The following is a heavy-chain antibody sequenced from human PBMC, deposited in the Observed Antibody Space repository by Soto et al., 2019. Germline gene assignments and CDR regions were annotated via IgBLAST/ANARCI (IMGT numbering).Heavy chain of an antibody. CDR3: ARAWEATIRVPLYYYGMDV. J-gene: IGHJ6*02. D-gene: IGHD5-12*01. CDR2: IIPIFVTA. CDR1: GGTFSSYA. V-gene: IGHV1-69*01. Sequence: QVQLVQSGAEVKKPGSSVKVSCKASGGTFSSYAISWVRQAPGQGLEWMGGIIPIFVTANYAQKFQGRVTITADESTSTAYMELSSLRSEDTAVYYCARAWEATIRVPLYYYGMDVWGQGTTVTVSS.